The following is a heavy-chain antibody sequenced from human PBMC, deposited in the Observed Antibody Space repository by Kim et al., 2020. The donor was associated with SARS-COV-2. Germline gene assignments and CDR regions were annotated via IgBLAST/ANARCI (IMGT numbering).Heavy chain of an antibody. CDR3: AKVLGHGDHFAFDI. J-gene: IGHJ3*02. D-gene: IGHD4-17*01. V-gene: IGHV3-30*18. Sequence: GGSLRLSCAASGFRVSDYGMHWVRQAPGKGLEWVAVLSYDGRDKDYEDSVKGRFTVSKDRSKNTLYLEMKSLRPEDTAVYYCAKVLGHGDHFAFDIWGQG. CDR1: GFRVSDYG. CDR2: LSYDGRDK.